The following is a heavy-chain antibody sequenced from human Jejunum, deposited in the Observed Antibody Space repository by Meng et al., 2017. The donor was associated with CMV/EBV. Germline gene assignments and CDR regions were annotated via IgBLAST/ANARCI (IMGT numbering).Heavy chain of an antibody. CDR2: IITSGST. V-gene: IGHV4-4*07. Sequence: QVQLQDSGPGVVQPSETLSLACTVSGGSFTTYYWSWIRQRAGKGLEWIGRIITSGSTNYNPSLRSRVIMSVDTSKNQFFLKLRSVTAADTAVYFCAKGYGNSFEYWGQGSLVTVSS. CDR1: GGSFTTYY. D-gene: IGHD3-16*01. J-gene: IGHJ4*02. CDR3: AKGYGNSFEY.